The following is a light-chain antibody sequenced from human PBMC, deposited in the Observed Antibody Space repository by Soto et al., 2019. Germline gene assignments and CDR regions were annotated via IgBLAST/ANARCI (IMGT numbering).Light chain of an antibody. CDR1: SSDVGGYNY. CDR3: SSYINSNTRQIV. CDR2: DVS. V-gene: IGLV2-14*01. Sequence: QSALAQPASVSGSPGQSITISCTGTSSDVGGYNYVSWYQQHPGKAPKFMIYDVSNRPSGVSNCFSGSKSGNTASLTISGLQAEDEADYYCSSYINSNTRQIVFGTGTKVTVL. J-gene: IGLJ1*01.